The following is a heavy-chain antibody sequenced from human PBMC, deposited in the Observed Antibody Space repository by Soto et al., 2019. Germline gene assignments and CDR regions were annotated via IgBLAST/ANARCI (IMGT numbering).Heavy chain of an antibody. CDR3: AKDHVRRGSEHFD. CDR1: GFTFSSFG. Sequence: GGSLRLSCAASGFTFSSFGMHWVRQAPGKGLEWVAFITYDGNKIYYADSVKGRFTVSRDNSNNTLSLQMNSLRAEDSAIYYCAKDHVRRGSEHFD. J-gene: IGHJ4*01. CDR2: ITYDGNKI. V-gene: IGHV3-30*18. D-gene: IGHD3-16*01.